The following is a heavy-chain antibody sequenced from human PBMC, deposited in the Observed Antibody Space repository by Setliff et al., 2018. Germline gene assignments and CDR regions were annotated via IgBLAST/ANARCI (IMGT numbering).Heavy chain of an antibody. CDR2: INGDGTIT. CDR1: GFTFRKYW. V-gene: IGHV3-74*01. J-gene: IGHJ6*03. D-gene: IGHD7-27*01. CDR3: ASIDWGENFYNMDV. Sequence: GGSLRLSCGASGFTFRKYWMYWVRQVPGKGLVWVSRINGDGTITDYADSVKGRFTISRDNAKSTLYLQMNSLRGEDTAVYFCASIDWGENFYNMDVWGKGTTVTVSS.